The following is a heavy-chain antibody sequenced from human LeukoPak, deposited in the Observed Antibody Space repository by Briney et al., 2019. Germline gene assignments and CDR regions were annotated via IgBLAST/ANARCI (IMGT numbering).Heavy chain of an antibody. J-gene: IGHJ4*02. Sequence: SDPTLVKPTQTLTLTCSLSGFSLTTRPLGVGWIRQPPGKALEWLAVIYWDNDKRYNPSLKTRLTVTTATSKNQVVLIMTNMDPVDTATYYCAHRRSGYDWNHGDFDYWGLGTLVTVSS. D-gene: IGHD1-20*01. V-gene: IGHV2-5*02. CDR2: IYWDNDK. CDR1: GFSLTTRPLG. CDR3: AHRRSGYDWNHGDFDY.